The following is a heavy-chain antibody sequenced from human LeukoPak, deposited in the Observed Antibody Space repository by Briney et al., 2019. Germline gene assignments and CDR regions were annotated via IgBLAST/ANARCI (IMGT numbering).Heavy chain of an antibody. CDR1: GFTVSSNY. Sequence: GGSLRLSCAASGFTVSSNYMNWVRQAPGKGLEWVSAISGSGGSTYYADSVKGRFTISRDNSKNTLYLQMNSLRAEDTAVYYCAKSPVRYFDWLSGVYFDYWGQGTLVTVSS. J-gene: IGHJ4*02. CDR2: ISGSGGST. CDR3: AKSPVRYFDWLSGVYFDY. V-gene: IGHV3-23*01. D-gene: IGHD3-9*01.